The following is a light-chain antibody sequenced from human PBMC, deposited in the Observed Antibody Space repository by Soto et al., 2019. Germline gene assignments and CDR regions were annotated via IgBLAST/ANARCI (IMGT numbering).Light chain of an antibody. CDR3: QQHNSWPRT. J-gene: IGKJ2*02. Sequence: EVVLTQSPATLSVSPGERPTLTCRASQSVSSNLTWYQQKPGQAPRVLMYGTSTRATDIPARFSGSGSGTDFTLTISSLQSEDFAVYYCQQHNSWPRTFGQGTKLEIK. CDR1: QSVSSN. CDR2: GTS. V-gene: IGKV3-15*01.